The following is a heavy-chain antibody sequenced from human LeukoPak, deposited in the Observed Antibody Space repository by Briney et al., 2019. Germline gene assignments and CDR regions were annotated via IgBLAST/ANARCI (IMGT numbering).Heavy chain of an antibody. J-gene: IGHJ3*02. CDR1: GFTFSSNA. CDR3: AKGLGAIYAFDI. V-gene: IGHV3-23*01. D-gene: IGHD1-26*01. CDR2: ITGSGGST. Sequence: GGSLRLSCAASGFTFSSNAMNWVRQAPGKGLEWVSVITGSGGSTSYADSVKGRFTISRDNSKNTLYLQMNSLGAEDTAVYYCAKGLGAIYAFDIWGQGTMVTVSS.